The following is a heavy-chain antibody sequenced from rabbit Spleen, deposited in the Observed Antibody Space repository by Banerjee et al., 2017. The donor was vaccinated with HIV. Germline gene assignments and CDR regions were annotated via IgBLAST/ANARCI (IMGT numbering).Heavy chain of an antibody. D-gene: IGHD1-1*01. Sequence: QSLEESGGDLVKPGASLTLTCIASGVSFSGDSYMCWVRQAPGRGLEWIACIDTGSNGFTYFASWAKGRFTISKTSSTTVTLQVTSLTAADTATYFCARNYVNAFDPWGPGTLVTVS. CDR3: ARNYVNAFDP. CDR2: IDTGSNGFT. V-gene: IGHV1S40*01. CDR1: GVSFSGDSY. J-gene: IGHJ2*01.